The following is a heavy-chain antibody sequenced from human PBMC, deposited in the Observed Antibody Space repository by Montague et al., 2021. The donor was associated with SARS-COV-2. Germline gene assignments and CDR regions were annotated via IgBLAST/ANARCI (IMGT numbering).Heavy chain of an antibody. D-gene: IGHD2-8*01. J-gene: IGHJ2*01. CDR3: ARLPPNGRWYLDL. Sequence: SETLSLTCTVTGGSISSHYWTWIRQPPGKGLEWIGDIYYTGSTNYNPSPKSRVAISVDTSKNQFSLSLRSVTAADTALYYCARLPPNGRWYLDLWGRGTLVTVSS. CDR1: GGSISSHY. V-gene: IGHV4-59*11. CDR2: IYYTGST.